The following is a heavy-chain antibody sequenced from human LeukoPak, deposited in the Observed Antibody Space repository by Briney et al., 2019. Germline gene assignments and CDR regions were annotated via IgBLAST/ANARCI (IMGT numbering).Heavy chain of an antibody. V-gene: IGHV3-23*01. J-gene: IGHJ4*02. CDR3: AKGGSSSTRTYFDY. CDR2: ISSGGGT. CDR1: GFTFSSYA. Sequence: PGGSLRLSCAASGFTFSSYAMTWVRQTPGKGLEWVSAISSGGGTYYADSVKGRFTISRDNSQNTLYLQMNSMRSDDPAVYYCAKGGSSSTRTYFDYWGQGTPVTVSS. D-gene: IGHD1/OR15-1a*01.